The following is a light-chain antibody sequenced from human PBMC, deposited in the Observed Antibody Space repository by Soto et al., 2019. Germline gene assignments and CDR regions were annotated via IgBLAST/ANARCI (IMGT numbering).Light chain of an antibody. CDR1: QSVSRY. Sequence: EIVLTQSPATLSLSPGARDTLSCRASQSVSRYLAWYQQKPGQAPRLLIYDASNRATGIPARFSGSGSGTDFTLPIITLVPENFAVYYGQQRSNWPPVFTFGPGTKVDIK. J-gene: IGKJ3*01. CDR3: QQRSNWPPVFT. CDR2: DAS. V-gene: IGKV3-11*01.